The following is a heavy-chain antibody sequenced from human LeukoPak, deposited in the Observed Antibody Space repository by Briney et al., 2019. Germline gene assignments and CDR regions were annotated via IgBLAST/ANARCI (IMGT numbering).Heavy chain of an antibody. V-gene: IGHV4-34*01. CDR2: INHSGST. D-gene: IGHD6-19*01. Sequence: KPSETLSLTCAVYGGSFSGYYWSWIRQPPGKGLEWIGEINHSGSTNYNPSLKSRVTISVDTSKNQFSLKLSSVTAADTAVYYCARDPSVAGTGGSDYWGQGTLVTVSS. CDR1: GGSFSGYY. J-gene: IGHJ4*02. CDR3: ARDPSVAGTGGSDY.